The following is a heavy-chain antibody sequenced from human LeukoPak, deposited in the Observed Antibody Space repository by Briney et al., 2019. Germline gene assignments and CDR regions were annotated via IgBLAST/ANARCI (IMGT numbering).Heavy chain of an antibody. CDR2: ISGSGGST. CDR3: AKEKDSRGYFDY. Sequence: QAGGSLRLSCAASGFTFSSYAMSWVRQAPGKGLEWVSAISGSGGSTYYADSVKGRFTISRDNLKNTLYLQMNGLRAEDTAVYYCAKEKDSRGYFDYWGQGTLVTVSS. V-gene: IGHV3-23*01. CDR1: GFTFSSYA. D-gene: IGHD4-11*01. J-gene: IGHJ4*02.